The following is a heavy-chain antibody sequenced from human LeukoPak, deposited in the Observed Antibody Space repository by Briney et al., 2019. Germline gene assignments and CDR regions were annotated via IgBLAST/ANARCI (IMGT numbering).Heavy chain of an antibody. J-gene: IGHJ4*02. Sequence: GGSLRLSCAASGFTFSNYAMTWVRQAPGKGLEWVSGISASGGTTYYADSVRGRFTISRDNSKNTLFLQMNSLRAEDKAVFYLAKRSGYTTGWFFDFWGQGTLVTVSS. CDR3: AKRSGYTTGWFFDF. CDR1: GFTFSNYA. CDR2: ISASGGTT. D-gene: IGHD6-19*01. V-gene: IGHV3-23*01.